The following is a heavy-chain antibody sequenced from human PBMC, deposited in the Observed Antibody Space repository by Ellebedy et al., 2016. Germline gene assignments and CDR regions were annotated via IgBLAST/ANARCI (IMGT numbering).Heavy chain of an antibody. J-gene: IGHJ4*02. CDR3: ARSAVEVDTAMDPPPYYFDY. CDR1: GGSFSGYY. V-gene: IGHV4-34*01. CDR2: INHSGST. D-gene: IGHD5-18*01. Sequence: SETLSLTCTVYGGSFSGYYWSWIRQPPGKGLEWIGEINHSGSTNYNPSLKSRVTISVDTSKNQFSLKLSSVTAADTAVYYCARSAVEVDTAMDPPPYYFDYWGQGTLVTVSS.